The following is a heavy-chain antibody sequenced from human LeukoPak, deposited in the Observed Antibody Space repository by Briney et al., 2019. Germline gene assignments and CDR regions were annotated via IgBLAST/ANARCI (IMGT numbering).Heavy chain of an antibody. V-gene: IGHV4-59*01. CDR2: ISYSGST. CDR1: GGSMNSYY. CDR3: ARGNAD. Sequence: KPSETLSLTCTVSGGSMNSYYWSWIRQTPGKGLEWIGYISYSGSTNYNPALKSRVTISLGTSKNQFFLKLNSVTAADTALYYCARGNADWGQGTLVTVSS. J-gene: IGHJ4*02.